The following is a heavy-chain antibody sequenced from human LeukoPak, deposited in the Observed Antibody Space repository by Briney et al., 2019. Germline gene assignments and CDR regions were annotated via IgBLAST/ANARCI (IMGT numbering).Heavy chain of an antibody. CDR1: GYTFTSYG. CDR3: ARGILAYYDRSGHPFDY. CDR2: ISAYNGNT. J-gene: IGHJ4*02. Sequence: ASVKVSCKASGYTFTSYGISWVRQAPGQGLERMGWISAYNGNTNYAQKLQGRLTMTPHTSTRTAYMAPRSLPSDDTPVYNCARGILAYYDRSGHPFDYWGQGTLVTVSS. V-gene: IGHV1-18*04. D-gene: IGHD3-22*01.